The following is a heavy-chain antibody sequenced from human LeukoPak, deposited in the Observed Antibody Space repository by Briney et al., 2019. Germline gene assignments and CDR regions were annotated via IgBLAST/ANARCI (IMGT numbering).Heavy chain of an antibody. CDR3: AKQGYCSGGSCQYYFDY. J-gene: IGHJ4*02. V-gene: IGHV3-7*01. Sequence: GGSLRLSCVASGFTFSSYCMSWVRQALGKGLEWVANIKQDGSEKYYVDSVKGRFTISRDNSKNTLYLQMNSLRAEDTAVYYCAKQGYCSGGSCQYYFDYWGQGTLVTVSS. CDR2: IKQDGSEK. D-gene: IGHD2-15*01. CDR1: GFTFSSYC.